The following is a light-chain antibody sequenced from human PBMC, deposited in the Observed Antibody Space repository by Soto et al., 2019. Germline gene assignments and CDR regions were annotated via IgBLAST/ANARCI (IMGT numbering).Light chain of an antibody. CDR1: QSISAW. J-gene: IGKJ2*01. CDR3: QQYDTYFRYT. V-gene: IGKV1-5*01. CDR2: DAS. Sequence: DIQMTQSPSTLSATAGDRVTITCRASQSISAWLAWYQQKPGKAPKLLIYDASNLESGVPSRFSGSGSGTEFTLTIGSLQPDDFANYYCQQYDTYFRYTFGQGTKLDIK.